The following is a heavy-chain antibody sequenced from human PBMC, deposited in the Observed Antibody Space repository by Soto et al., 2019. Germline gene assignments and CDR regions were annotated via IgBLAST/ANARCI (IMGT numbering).Heavy chain of an antibody. CDR2: IYTSGST. Sequence: PSETLSLTCTVSGGSISSYYWSWIRLPAGKGLEWIGRIYTSGSTNYNPSLKSRVTMSVDTSKNQFSLKLSSVTAADTAVYYCARDFLYCSSTSCYTFDPWGQGTLVTVSS. CDR3: ARDFLYCSSTSCYTFDP. D-gene: IGHD2-2*02. CDR1: GGSISSYY. J-gene: IGHJ5*02. V-gene: IGHV4-4*07.